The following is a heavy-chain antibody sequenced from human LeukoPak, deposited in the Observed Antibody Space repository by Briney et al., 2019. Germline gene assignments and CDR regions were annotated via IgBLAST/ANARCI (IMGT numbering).Heavy chain of an antibody. V-gene: IGHV4-59*01. D-gene: IGHD2-15*01. CDR1: GGSISSYY. J-gene: IGHJ4*02. CDR2: IYYSGST. CDR3: ARSEVVYFDY. Sequence: SETLSLTCTVSGGSISSYYWSWIRQPPGKGLEWIGYIYYSGSTNYNPSLKSRVTISEDTSKNQFSLKLSSVTAADTAVYYCARSEVVYFDYWGQGTLVTVSS.